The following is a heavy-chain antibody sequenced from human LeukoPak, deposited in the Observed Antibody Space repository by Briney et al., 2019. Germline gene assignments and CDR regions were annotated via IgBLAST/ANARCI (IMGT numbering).Heavy chain of an antibody. CDR3: ARDGDNYRHLDY. Sequence: SGTLSLTCAVSGGSITQTNYWTWVRPPPGKGLEWIGEFNLQVSTNYNPSLMRRGSISVDTSANPLSLQLTSVTAADRAVYYCARDGDNYRHLDYSGQGTLVTVSS. D-gene: IGHD5-24*01. J-gene: IGHJ4*02. V-gene: IGHV4-4*02. CDR1: GGSITQTNY. CDR2: FNLQVST.